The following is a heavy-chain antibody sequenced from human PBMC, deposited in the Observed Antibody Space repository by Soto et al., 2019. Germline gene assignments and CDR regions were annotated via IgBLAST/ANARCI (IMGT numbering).Heavy chain of an antibody. V-gene: IGHV4-31*03. CDR1: GGSISSGGYY. J-gene: IGHJ1*01. Sequence: SETLSLTCTVSGGSISSGGYYWSWIRQHPGKGLEWIGYIYYSGSTYYNPSLKSRVTISVDTSKNQFSLKLSSVTAADTAVYYCAREGPPIRAHNPPEYFQHWGQGTPVTVSS. CDR2: IYYSGST. CDR3: AREGPPIRAHNPPEYFQH.